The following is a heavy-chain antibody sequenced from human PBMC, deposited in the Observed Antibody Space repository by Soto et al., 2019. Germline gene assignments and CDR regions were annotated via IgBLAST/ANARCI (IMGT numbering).Heavy chain of an antibody. J-gene: IGHJ6*02. D-gene: IGHD3-3*01. V-gene: IGHV4-34*01. CDR2: INHSGST. Sequence: SETLSLTCAVYGASFSGYSWTWIRQTPGKGLEWIGEINHSGSTNYNPSLKSRVTISVDTSNNRFCLKLSSVTAADTAVYYCVTSPSTDYDFWSGWPHYYYYGIKVWGQGTTVTVCS. CDR3: VTSPSTDYDFWSGWPHYYYYGIKV. CDR1: GASFSGYS.